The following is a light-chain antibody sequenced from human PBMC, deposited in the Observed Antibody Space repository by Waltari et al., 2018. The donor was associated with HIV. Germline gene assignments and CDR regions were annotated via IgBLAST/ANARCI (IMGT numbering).Light chain of an antibody. CDR2: RDN. Sequence: QSALTQPPSASGTPGQRVTISCSGSSSNVGRNAVYWYQKFPGSAPQLVIYRDNPRPPGVSAGCAGSKSGAAACLAISGLRSEDEADFYCSTWDDSLKDVRFGGGTKLTVL. V-gene: IGLV1-47*01. J-gene: IGLJ2*01. CDR1: SSNVGRNA. CDR3: STWDDSLKDVR.